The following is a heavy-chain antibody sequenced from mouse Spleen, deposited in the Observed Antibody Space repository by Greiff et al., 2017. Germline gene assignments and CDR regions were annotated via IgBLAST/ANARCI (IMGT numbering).Heavy chain of an antibody. CDR3: ARDGVTTANDY. CDR1: GYTFTDYY. CDR2: IYPGSGNT. D-gene: IGHD1-2*01. Sequence: VQLQESGAELVRPGASVKLSCKASGYTFTDYYINWVKQRPGQGLEWIARIYPGSGNTYYNEKFKGKATLTAEKSSSTAYMQLSSLTSEDSAVYFCARDGVTTANDYWGQGTTLTVSS. J-gene: IGHJ2*01. V-gene: IGHV1-76*01.